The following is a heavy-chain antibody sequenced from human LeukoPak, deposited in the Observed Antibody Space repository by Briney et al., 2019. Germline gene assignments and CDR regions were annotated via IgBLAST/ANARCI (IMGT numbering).Heavy chain of an antibody. D-gene: IGHD2-15*01. Sequence: GGSLRLSCAASGFTFSSYGMHWVRQAPGKGLEWVVVVSYDGSNKYYADSVKGRFTISRDNSKNTMYLQMNSLRAEDTAVYYCARIGCTGGNCRPYYYYGMDVWGQGTTVTVSS. CDR2: VSYDGSNK. J-gene: IGHJ6*02. CDR3: ARIGCTGGNCRPYYYYGMDV. V-gene: IGHV3-30*03. CDR1: GFTFSSYG.